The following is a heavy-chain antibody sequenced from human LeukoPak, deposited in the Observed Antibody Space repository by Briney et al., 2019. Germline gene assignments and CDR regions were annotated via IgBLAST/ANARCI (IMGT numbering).Heavy chain of an antibody. CDR3: AKDSNQSAFDY. J-gene: IGHJ4*02. CDR1: AFIFSNYA. Sequence: PGGSLRLSCAASAFIFSNYAMNWVRQAPGKGLEWVSAIIASSAGTFYADSVKGRFTISRDNSKNTLYLQMHSLRAEDTAVYYCAKDSNQSAFDYWGQGTLVT. V-gene: IGHV3-23*01. CDR2: IIASSAGT. D-gene: IGHD1-14*01.